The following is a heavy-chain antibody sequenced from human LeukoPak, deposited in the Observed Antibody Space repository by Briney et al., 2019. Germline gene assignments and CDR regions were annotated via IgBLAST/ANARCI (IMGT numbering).Heavy chain of an antibody. J-gene: IGHJ3*02. V-gene: IGHV4-59*08. D-gene: IGHD3-10*01. CDR3: ARGYYYGTKDAFDI. CDR1: GGSISRYY. Sequence: RSETLSLTCTVSGGSISRYYWSWIRQPPGKGLEWIGYIYYSGSTNYNPSLKSRVTISVDTSKNQFSLKLSSVTVADTAVYYCARGYYYGTKDAFDIWGQGTMVTVSS. CDR2: IYYSGST.